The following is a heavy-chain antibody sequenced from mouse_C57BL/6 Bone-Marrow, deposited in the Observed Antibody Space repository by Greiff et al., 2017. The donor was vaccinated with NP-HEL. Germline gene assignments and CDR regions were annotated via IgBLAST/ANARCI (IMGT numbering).Heavy chain of an antibody. CDR3: ARSAYYYYGMGY. CDR2: INPNNGGT. J-gene: IGHJ2*01. CDR1: GYTFTDYY. V-gene: IGHV1-26*01. D-gene: IGHD1-1*01. Sequence: EVQLQQSGPELVKPGASVKISCKASGYTFTDYYMNWVKQSHGKSLEWIGDINPNNGGTSYNQKFKGKATLTVDKSSSTAYMELRSLTSEDSSVYYCARSAYYYYGMGYWGQGTTLTVSS.